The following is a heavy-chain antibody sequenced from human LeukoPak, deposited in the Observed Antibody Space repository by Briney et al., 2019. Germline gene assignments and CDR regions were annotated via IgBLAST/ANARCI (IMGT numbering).Heavy chain of an antibody. Sequence: GGSLRLSCAASGFTFSSYAMSWVRQAPGKGLEWVSAISGSGGSTYYADSVKGRFTISRDNSKNTLYLQMNNLRAEDTAVYYCAKRYYYYYYYMDVWGKGTTVTVSS. CDR3: AKRYYYYYYYMDV. J-gene: IGHJ6*03. V-gene: IGHV3-23*01. CDR2: ISGSGGST. CDR1: GFTFSSYA.